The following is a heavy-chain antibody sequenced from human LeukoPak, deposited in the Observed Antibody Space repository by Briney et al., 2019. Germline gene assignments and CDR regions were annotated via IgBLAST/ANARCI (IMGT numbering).Heavy chain of an antibody. CDR2: IYSSGSA. D-gene: IGHD3-10*01. CDR1: GGSISSYY. Sequence: HPSETLSLTCTVSGGSISSYYWSWIRQPPGKGLEWIGYIYSSGSANYNPSLKSRVTISVDTSKNQFSLKLSSVTAADTAVYYCARSDYYGSGHDAFDIWGQGTMVTVSS. V-gene: IGHV4-4*08. J-gene: IGHJ3*02. CDR3: ARSDYYGSGHDAFDI.